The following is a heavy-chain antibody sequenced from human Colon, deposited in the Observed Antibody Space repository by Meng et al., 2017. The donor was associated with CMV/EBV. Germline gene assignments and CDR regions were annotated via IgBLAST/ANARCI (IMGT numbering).Heavy chain of an antibody. CDR1: AYTFRKSY. CDR3: ASQAATHTYFDF. J-gene: IGHJ4*01. CDR2: INPTGDST. Sequence: YASAYTFRKSYIYSVRQAPRQGPEWMGIINPTGDSTTLAQQFQGRVTVTSDTSTNTVYMELSSLRSDDTAVYYCASQAATHTYFDFWGHGTLVTVSS. D-gene: IGHD6-13*01. V-gene: IGHV1-46*01.